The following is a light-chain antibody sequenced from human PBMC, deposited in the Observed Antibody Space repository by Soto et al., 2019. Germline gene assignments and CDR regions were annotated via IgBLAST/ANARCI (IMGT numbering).Light chain of an antibody. CDR3: SSFRSGNTLV. J-gene: IGLJ2*01. V-gene: IGLV2-14*03. CDR2: DVS. CDR1: SSDVGAYNY. Sequence: SALTQPASVSGSPGQSITISCTGTSSDVGAYNYVSWYQQHPGKVPKLMIYDVSNRPSGVSNRFSGSKSGDTASLTISALQAEDEADYYCSSFRSGNTLVFGGGTKLTVL.